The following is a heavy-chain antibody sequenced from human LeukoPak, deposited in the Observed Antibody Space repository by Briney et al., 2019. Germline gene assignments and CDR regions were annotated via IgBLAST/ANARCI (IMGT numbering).Heavy chain of an antibody. J-gene: IGHJ4*02. D-gene: IGHD3-22*01. CDR2: IYYSGST. CDR3: ARHYYDSSGYYYLDY. CDR1: GGAISSYY. V-gene: IGHV4-59*08. Sequence: PSETLSLTRTVSGGAISSYYWSWIRQPPGKGLEWIGYIYYSGSTNYNPSLKSRVTISVDTSKNQFSLKLSSVTAADTAVYYCARHYYDSSGYYYLDYWGQGTLVTVSS.